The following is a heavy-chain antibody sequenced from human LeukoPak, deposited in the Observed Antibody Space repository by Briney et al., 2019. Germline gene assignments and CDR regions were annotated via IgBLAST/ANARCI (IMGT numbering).Heavy chain of an antibody. Sequence: ASVKVSCNASGYSFTGYYMHWVRQVPGQVIEWMGWIHTNIGGTNYRQMFKGWVTMSTHTSITTGYMALSRLRSDVTAVYYCARERSILGGTMTADAFDIWGQGTIVTVSS. CDR1: GYSFTGYY. CDR3: ARERSILGGTMTADAFDI. V-gene: IGHV1-2*04. D-gene: IGHD1-26*01. CDR2: IHTNIGGT. J-gene: IGHJ3*02.